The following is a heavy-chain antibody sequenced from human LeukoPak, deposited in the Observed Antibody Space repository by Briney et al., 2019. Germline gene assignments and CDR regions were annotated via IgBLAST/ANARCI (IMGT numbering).Heavy chain of an antibody. V-gene: IGHV3-15*01. CDR1: GFTFSNAW. D-gene: IGHD2-8*02. Sequence: GGSLRLSCAASGFTFSNAWMSWVRQAPGKGLEWVGRIKSKTDGGTTDYAAPVKVRFTISRDDSKNTLYLQMNSLKTEDTAVYYCSAHLGFGTSWWLLDYWGQGTLVTVSS. CDR3: SAHLGFGTSWWLLDY. CDR2: IKSKTDGGTT. J-gene: IGHJ4*02.